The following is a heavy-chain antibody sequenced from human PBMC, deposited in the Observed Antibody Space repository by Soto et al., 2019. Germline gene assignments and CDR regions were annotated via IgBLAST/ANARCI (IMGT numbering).Heavy chain of an antibody. J-gene: IGHJ4*02. CDR3: AKEHRGYSYGFSTDY. CDR2: ISHEGSNK. Sequence: QVQLVESGGGVVQPGRSLRLSCAASGFTFSSYGMHWVRQAPGKGLEWVAVISHEGSNKQYADSVKGRFTISRDNVKNTLSLQMNILRPEDMAVYYCAKEHRGYSYGFSTDYWGQGTLVTVSS. CDR1: GFTFSSYG. D-gene: IGHD5-18*01. V-gene: IGHV3-30*18.